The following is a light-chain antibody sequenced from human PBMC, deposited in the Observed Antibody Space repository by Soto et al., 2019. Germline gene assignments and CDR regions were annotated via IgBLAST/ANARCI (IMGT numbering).Light chain of an antibody. J-gene: IGKJ1*01. CDR3: QQYCSSPWT. V-gene: IGKV4-1*01. CDR2: WAS. CDR1: QSGLYSSSNKNY. Sequence: DIVMTQSPDSLAVSLGERATINCRSSQSGLYSSSNKNYLAWYQQKPGQPPKLLIYWASTRESGVPDRFSGSGSGTDFTLTISSLQAEDVAVYYGQQYCSSPWTFGQGTKVEIK.